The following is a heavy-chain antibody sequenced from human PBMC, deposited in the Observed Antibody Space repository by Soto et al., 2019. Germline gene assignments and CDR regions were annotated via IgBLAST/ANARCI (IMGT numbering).Heavy chain of an antibody. D-gene: IGHD3-22*01. Sequence: QVQLVQSGAEVKKPGSSVKVSCKASGGTFSSYAITWVRQAPGQGLEWMGGIIPIFGTANYAQKFQGRVTSTADESTSTAVMEMSSLSSEDTAVYYCASDRAPSRGYYLYSSDPWSQGPLVTVSS. V-gene: IGHV1-69*12. J-gene: IGHJ5*02. CDR1: GGTFSSYA. CDR3: ASDRAPSRGYYLYSSDP. CDR2: IIPIFGTA.